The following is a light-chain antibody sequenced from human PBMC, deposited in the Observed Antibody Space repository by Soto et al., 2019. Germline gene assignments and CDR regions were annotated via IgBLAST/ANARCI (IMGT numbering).Light chain of an antibody. V-gene: IGKV3-15*01. J-gene: IGKJ4*01. CDR1: QSVSSN. Sequence: EIVMTRSPATLSVSPGERATLSCRASQSVSSNLAWYQQKPGQAPRLLIYGASTRATGIPARFSGSRSGPEFTLTINSLQSEDFAIYYCQPYNNWPLTFGGGTKV. CDR3: QPYNNWPLT. CDR2: GAS.